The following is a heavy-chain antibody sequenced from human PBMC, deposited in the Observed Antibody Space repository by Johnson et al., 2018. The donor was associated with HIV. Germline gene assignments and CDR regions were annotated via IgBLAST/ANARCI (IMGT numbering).Heavy chain of an antibody. J-gene: IGHJ3*02. D-gene: IGHD4-17*01. CDR1: GFIFSSYG. CDR3: VKEASRGTVTQAPDAFDI. Sequence: QMQLVESGGGVVQPGRSPRLSCAASGFIFSSYGMHWVRQAPGKGLEWVSVISYDGSKKYYPDSVKGRFTISRVNSKNMLYLQMNSLRVEDTAVYYCVKEASRGTVTQAPDAFDIWGQGTVVTVSS. V-gene: IGHV3-30*18. CDR2: ISYDGSKK.